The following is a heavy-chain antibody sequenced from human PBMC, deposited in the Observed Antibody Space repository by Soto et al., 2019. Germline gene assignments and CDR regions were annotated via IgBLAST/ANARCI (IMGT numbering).Heavy chain of an antibody. CDR3: ARARLGAMIGVHWYFDL. V-gene: IGHV1-69*06. CDR1: GGTFSSYA. Sequence: QVQLVQSGAEVKKPGSSVKVSCKASGGTFSSYAISWVRQAPGQGLEWMGGIIPIFGTANYAQKFQGRVTITADKSTSTAYMELSSLRSEDTAVYYCARARLGAMIGVHWYFDLWGRGTLVTVSS. D-gene: IGHD3-22*01. J-gene: IGHJ2*01. CDR2: IIPIFGTA.